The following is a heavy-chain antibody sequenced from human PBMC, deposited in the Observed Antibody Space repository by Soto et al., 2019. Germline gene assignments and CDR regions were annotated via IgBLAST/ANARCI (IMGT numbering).Heavy chain of an antibody. CDR1: GFTFNHYA. CDR2: ISKRVGST. V-gene: IGHV3-23*01. J-gene: IGHJ5*02. Sequence: EIQLLESGGGLERPGGSLRLSCAASGFTFNHYAMSWVRQAPGKGLVWVSSISKRVGSTNYADSVKGRFTISRDNSKNTLYLQVNSLRAEDTAVYYCAKGSIFGVGDLWGQGTLVTVSS. D-gene: IGHD3-3*01. CDR3: AKGSIFGVGDL.